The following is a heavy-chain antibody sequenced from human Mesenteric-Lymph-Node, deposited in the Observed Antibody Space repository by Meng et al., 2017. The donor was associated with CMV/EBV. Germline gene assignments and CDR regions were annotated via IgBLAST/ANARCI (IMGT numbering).Heavy chain of an antibody. J-gene: IGHJ6*02. D-gene: IGHD3-10*01. Sequence: GESLKISCAASGFTFSSYSMNWVRQAPGKGLEWVSSISSSSSYIYYADSVKGRFTISRDNSKNALYLQMNSLRAEDTAVYYCAKQVVRGTYDMDVWGQGTTVTVSS. CDR3: AKQVVRGTYDMDV. CDR1: GFTFSSYS. V-gene: IGHV3-21*01. CDR2: ISSSSSYI.